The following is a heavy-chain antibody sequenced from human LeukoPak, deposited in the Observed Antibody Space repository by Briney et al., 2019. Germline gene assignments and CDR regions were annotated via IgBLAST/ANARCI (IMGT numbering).Heavy chain of an antibody. V-gene: IGHV3-23*01. CDR2: ISGGGGTT. D-gene: IGHD3-10*01. CDR3: AREVHGSGTLYLDY. CDR1: GFSLSSYA. Sequence: PGGSLRLSRAASGFSLSSYAMSWVRQGPGEGPEWVSAISGGGGTTYYADSVKGRFTISRDSGKNTLYLQMNSLRVEDTAVYYCAREVHGSGTLYLDYWGQGTLVNVSS. J-gene: IGHJ4*02.